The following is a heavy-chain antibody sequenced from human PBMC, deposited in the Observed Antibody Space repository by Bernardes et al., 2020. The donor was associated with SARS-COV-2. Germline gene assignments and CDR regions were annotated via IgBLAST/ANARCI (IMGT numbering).Heavy chain of an antibody. Sequence: SETLSLTCTVSGASISGITNYWGWIRQTPGRGLEWIGSVYHTGRTYYSPSLKSRVTLSVDTSKSNFSLRLNSVTAADTAVYYCVWIRGYSGLSWYNFHYWGQGALVTVSS. CDR1: GASISGITNY. CDR2: VYHTGRT. CDR3: VWIRGYSGLSWYNFHY. V-gene: IGHV4-39*02. J-gene: IGHJ4*02. D-gene: IGHD6-6*01.